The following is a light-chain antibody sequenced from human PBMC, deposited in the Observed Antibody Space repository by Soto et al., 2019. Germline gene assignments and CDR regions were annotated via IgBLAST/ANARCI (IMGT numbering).Light chain of an antibody. CDR1: QDISNY. J-gene: IGKJ3*01. CDR2: DAS. V-gene: IGKV1-33*01. Sequence: DIQMTQSPSSLSASVGDRVTITCQASQDISNYLNWYQQKPGKAPKLLIYDASNLETGVPSRFSGSGSGTDFTFTISSLQPEDIATYYCQQDDNLPRVTFGPGTKVDLK. CDR3: QQDDNLPRVT.